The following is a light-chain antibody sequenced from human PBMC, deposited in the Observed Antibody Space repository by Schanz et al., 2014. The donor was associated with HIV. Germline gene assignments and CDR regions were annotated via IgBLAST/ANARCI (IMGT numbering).Light chain of an antibody. V-gene: IGKV3-20*01. J-gene: IGKJ2*01. CDR1: QSVKSNF. Sequence: EIVLTQSPGTLSLSPGERGTLSCRASQSVKSNFIGWYQQKPGQAPRLLIFGASNRATGIPDRFSGGVSGTDFTLTISRLEPEDFAVYYCQQYGSSPYTFGQGTKLEIK. CDR3: QQYGSSPYT. CDR2: GAS.